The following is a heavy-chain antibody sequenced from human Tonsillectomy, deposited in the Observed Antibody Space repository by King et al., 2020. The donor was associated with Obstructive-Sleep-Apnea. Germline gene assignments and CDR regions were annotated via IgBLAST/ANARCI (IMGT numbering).Heavy chain of an antibody. CDR2: IYSDGTT. V-gene: IGHV4-4*07. CDR3: AKDSIVGATDWFDP. J-gene: IGHJ5*01. Sequence: QLQESGPGLVKPSETLSLTCIVSGGSIRSYYWSWIRQSAGKGLECIGRIYSDGTTHYNPSPRSRVTMSVHTSNNQLSLHLTSVTAADTAIYYCAKDSIVGATDWFDPWGQGTLVTVSS. CDR1: GGSIRSYY. D-gene: IGHD1-26*01.